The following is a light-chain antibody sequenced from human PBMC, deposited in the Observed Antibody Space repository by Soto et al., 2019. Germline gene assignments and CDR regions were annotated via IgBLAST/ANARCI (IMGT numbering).Light chain of an antibody. J-gene: IGLJ1*01. CDR3: AAWDDSMDEYV. CDR1: TSNIGSNT. CDR2: RND. V-gene: IGLV1-44*01. Sequence: QSVLTQPPSASGTPGQRVTISCSGSTSNIGSNTVHWYQQLPGTAPTLRIYRNDQRPSGVPARFSGSKSGTSASLAISGLQSDDEADYYCAAWDDSMDEYVFGTGTQVTVL.